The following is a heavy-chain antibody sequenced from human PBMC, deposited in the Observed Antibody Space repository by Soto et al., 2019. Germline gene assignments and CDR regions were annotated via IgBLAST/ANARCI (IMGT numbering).Heavy chain of an antibody. CDR2: ISSNGGST. Sequence: SGGSLRLSCSASGFTFSSYAMHWVRQAPGKGLEYVSAISSNGGSTYYADSVKGRFTISGDNSKNTLYLQMSSLRAEDTAVYYCVNLDCSSTSCYRQFDYWGQGTLVTVS. V-gene: IGHV3-64D*08. J-gene: IGHJ4*02. CDR1: GFTFSSYA. CDR3: VNLDCSSTSCYRQFDY. D-gene: IGHD2-2*01.